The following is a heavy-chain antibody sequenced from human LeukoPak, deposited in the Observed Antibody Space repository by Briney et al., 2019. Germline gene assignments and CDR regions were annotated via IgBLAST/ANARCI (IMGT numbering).Heavy chain of an antibody. J-gene: IGHJ4*02. Sequence: SETLSLTCAVSGDSIRSDRWNWIRQMPGKGLEWIGYIYHTATTNYNHSFRTRVTMSLDTSNNQFSLRLTSVTAAGTAVYYCARTPARSGWAYYFDYWGQGALVTVSS. CDR2: IYHTATT. D-gene: IGHD6-19*01. CDR3: ARTPARSGWAYYFDY. V-gene: IGHV4-4*09. CDR1: GDSIRSDR.